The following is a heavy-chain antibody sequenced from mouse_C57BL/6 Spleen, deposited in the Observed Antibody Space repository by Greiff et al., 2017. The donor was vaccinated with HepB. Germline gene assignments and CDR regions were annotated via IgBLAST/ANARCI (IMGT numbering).Heavy chain of an antibody. CDR3: ARRDYGRTYYAMDY. J-gene: IGHJ4*01. D-gene: IGHD1-1*01. Sequence: QVHVKQPGAELVMPGASVKLSCKASGYTFTSYWMHWVKQRPGQGLEWIEEIDPSDSYTNYNQKFKGKSTLTVDKSSSTAYMQLSSLTSEDSAVYYCARRDYGRTYYAMDYWGQGTSVTVSS. V-gene: IGHV1-69*01. CDR1: GYTFTSYW. CDR2: IDPSDSYT.